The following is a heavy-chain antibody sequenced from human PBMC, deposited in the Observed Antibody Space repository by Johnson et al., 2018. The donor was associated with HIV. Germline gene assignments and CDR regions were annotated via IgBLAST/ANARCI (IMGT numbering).Heavy chain of an antibody. J-gene: IGHJ3*02. CDR2: ISSNGSTI. Sequence: QVQLVESGGGLVKPGGSLRLSCAASGFTFSDYYMNWIRQAPGKGLEWVSYISSNGSTIYYADSVKGRFTFSRDNSKNTLYLQMNSLRAEDTAVYYCAKGMYYYDSSGYYLDALDIWGQGTMVTVSS. CDR1: GFTFSDYY. D-gene: IGHD3-22*01. V-gene: IGHV3-11*01. CDR3: AKGMYYYDSSGYYLDALDI.